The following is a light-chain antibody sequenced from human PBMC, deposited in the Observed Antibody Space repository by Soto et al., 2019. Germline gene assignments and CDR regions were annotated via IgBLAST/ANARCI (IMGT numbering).Light chain of an antibody. V-gene: IGLV1-44*01. CDR2: SNS. CDR3: AAWDGSLTAYV. J-gene: IGLJ1*01. Sequence: QSVLTQPPSMSGAPGQRVTISCSGRSSNIGSRTVNWYQHLPGTAPKLLIYSNSQRPSGVPERFSGSKSGTSASLAVSGPQSEDDADYYGAAWDGSLTAYVFATGTKVTVL. CDR1: SSNIGSRT.